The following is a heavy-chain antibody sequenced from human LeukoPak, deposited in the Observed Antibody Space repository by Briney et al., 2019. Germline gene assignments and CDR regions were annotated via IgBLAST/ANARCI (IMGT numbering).Heavy chain of an antibody. CDR3: ARGPEDIVVVVAADFDY. CDR2: ISSSSSYI. Sequence: GGSLRLSCAASGFTFNKAWMSWVRQAPGKGLEWVSSISSSSSYIYYADSVKGRFTISRDNAKNSLYLQMNSLRAEDTAVYYCARGPEDIVVVVAADFDYWGQGTLVTVSS. V-gene: IGHV3-21*01. D-gene: IGHD2-15*01. J-gene: IGHJ4*02. CDR1: GFTFNKAW.